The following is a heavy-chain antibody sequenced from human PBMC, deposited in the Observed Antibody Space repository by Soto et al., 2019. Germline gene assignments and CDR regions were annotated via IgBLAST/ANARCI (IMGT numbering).Heavy chain of an antibody. V-gene: IGHV3-30-3*01. CDR1: GFTFCSYA. J-gene: IGHJ4*02. D-gene: IGHD1-20*01. CDR2: ISYDGSNK. CDR3: AREPYNTWPFDY. Sequence: QVQLVESGGGVVQPGRSLRLSCAASGFTFCSYAMHWVRQAPGKGLEWVALISYDGSNKYYADSVKGRFTISRDNSKNTLYLQMDSLRVEDTAVYYCAREPYNTWPFDYWGQGTLVTVSS.